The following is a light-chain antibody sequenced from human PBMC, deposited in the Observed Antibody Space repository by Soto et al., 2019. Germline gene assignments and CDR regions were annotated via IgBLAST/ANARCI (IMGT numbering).Light chain of an antibody. J-gene: IGLJ1*01. CDR3: TSYTGSTTPFV. CDR2: DVN. CDR1: SNDIGAYRY. Sequence: QSVLTQPASVSGSPGQSITISCTGTSNDIGAYRYVSWYQHHPGKAPKVIIYDVNNRPSGIPDRFSGSKSGNTASLTISGLQTEDEAHYYCTSYTGSTTPFVFGPGTKVTVL. V-gene: IGLV2-14*01.